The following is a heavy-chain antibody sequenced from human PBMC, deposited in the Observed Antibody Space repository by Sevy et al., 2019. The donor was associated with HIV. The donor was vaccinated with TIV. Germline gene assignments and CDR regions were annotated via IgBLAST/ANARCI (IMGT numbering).Heavy chain of an antibody. CDR3: AREGCSRPHDY. V-gene: IGHV3-23*01. J-gene: IGHJ4*02. Sequence: GGSLRLSCAASGFTFSSYAMSWVRQPPGKGLEWVATFSFGCGKINYADSVKGRFTISRDNSKNTLFLQMNRLIAEDTAVYYCAREGCSRPHDYWGQGTLVTVSS. CDR1: GFTFSSYA. CDR2: FSFGCGKI. D-gene: IGHD2-2*01.